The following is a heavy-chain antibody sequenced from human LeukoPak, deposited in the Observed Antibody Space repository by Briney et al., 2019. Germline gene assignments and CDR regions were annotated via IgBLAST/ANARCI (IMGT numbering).Heavy chain of an antibody. J-gene: IGHJ4*02. CDR2: IYPGDSDT. Sequence: GESLKISCKSSGYSFTNYWIGWVRQMPGKGLEWMGIIYPGDSDTRYSPSFQGQVTISADKSISTAYLQWSSLKASDTAMYYCARHGAEAVAGTAFDYWGQGTLVTVSS. D-gene: IGHD6-19*01. V-gene: IGHV5-51*01. CDR3: ARHGAEAVAGTAFDY. CDR1: GYSFTNYW.